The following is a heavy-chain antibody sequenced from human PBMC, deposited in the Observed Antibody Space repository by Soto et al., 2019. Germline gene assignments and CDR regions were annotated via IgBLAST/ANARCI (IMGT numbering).Heavy chain of an antibody. V-gene: IGHV1-18*01. CDR3: ARDGPNIVVVVAASYNWFDP. CDR2: ISAYNGNT. Sequence: ASVKVSCKASGYTFTSYGISWVRQAPGQGLEWMGWISAYNGNTNYAQKLQGRVTMTTDTSTSTAYMELRSLRSDDTAVYYCARDGPNIVVVVAASYNWFDPWGQGTLVTVSS. D-gene: IGHD2-15*01. CDR1: GYTFTSYG. J-gene: IGHJ5*02.